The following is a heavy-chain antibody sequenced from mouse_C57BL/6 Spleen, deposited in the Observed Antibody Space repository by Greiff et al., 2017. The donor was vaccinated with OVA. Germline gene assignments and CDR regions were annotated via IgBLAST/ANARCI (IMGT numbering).Heavy chain of an antibody. CDR2: IRNKANNHAT. CDR3: TRSVYYDYDGFAY. CDR1: GFTFSDAW. V-gene: IGHV6-6*01. D-gene: IGHD2-4*01. Sequence: EVQGVESGGGLVQPGGSMKLSCAASGFTFSDAWMDWVRQSPEKGLEWVAEIRNKANNHATYYAESVKGRFTISRDDSKSSVYLQMNSLRAEDTGIYYCTRSVYYDYDGFAYWGQGTLVTVSA. J-gene: IGHJ3*01.